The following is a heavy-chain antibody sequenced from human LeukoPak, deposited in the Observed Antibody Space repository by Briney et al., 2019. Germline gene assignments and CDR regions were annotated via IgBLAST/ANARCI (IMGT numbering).Heavy chain of an antibody. CDR2: ISGSGVNT. D-gene: IGHD3-22*01. CDR3: EKVSVPLPYYYDSSGYYFDY. CDR1: GFTFSSYA. J-gene: IGHJ4*02. V-gene: IGHV3-23*01. Sequence: GGSLRLSCAASGFTFSSYAMSWVRQAPGKGLEWVSGISGSGVNTYYADSVKGRFTISRDNSKNTLYLQMNSLRAEDTAVYYCEKVSVPLPYYYDSSGYYFDYWGQGTLVTVSS.